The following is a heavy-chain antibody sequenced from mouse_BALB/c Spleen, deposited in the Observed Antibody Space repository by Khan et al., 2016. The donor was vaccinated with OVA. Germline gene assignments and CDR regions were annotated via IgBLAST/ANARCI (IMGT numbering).Heavy chain of an antibody. D-gene: IGHD1-2*01. J-gene: IGHJ3*01. CDR3: ARVDYGYGFAY. V-gene: IGHV7-3*02. CDR2: IRKKASGYTT. CDR1: GFTFSDYY. Sequence: EVELVESGGGLVEPGGSLRLSCATSGFTFSDYYMSWVRQPPGKALEWLGFIRKKASGYTTEYSASVKGRFTISRDNSQRILYLQMNSLRDEDSATYYCARVDYGYGFAYWGQGTLVTVSA.